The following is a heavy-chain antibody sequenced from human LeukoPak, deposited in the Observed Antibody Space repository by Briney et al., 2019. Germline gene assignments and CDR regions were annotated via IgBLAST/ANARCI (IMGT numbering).Heavy chain of an antibody. Sequence: PGGSLRLSCAASGFTFSDYYMSWIRQAPGKGLEWVSYISSSGSTIYYADSVKGRFTISRDNSKNTLYLQMNSLRAEDTAVYYCAKVFGDLFDAFDIWGQGTMVTVSS. J-gene: IGHJ3*02. CDR2: ISSSGSTI. CDR1: GFTFSDYY. V-gene: IGHV3-11*01. CDR3: AKVFGDLFDAFDI. D-gene: IGHD4-17*01.